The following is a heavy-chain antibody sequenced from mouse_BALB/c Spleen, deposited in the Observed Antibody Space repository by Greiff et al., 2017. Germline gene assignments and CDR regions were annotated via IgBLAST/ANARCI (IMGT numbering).Heavy chain of an antibody. J-gene: IGHJ3*01. Sequence: QVQLQQSGAELVKPGASVKLSCKASGYTFTSYYMYWVKQRPGQGLEWIGEINPSNGGTNFNEKFKSKATLTVDKSSSTAYMQLSSLTSEDSAVYYCTRSSSTMITAFAYWGQGTLVTVSA. CDR2: INPSNGGT. V-gene: IGHV1S81*02. CDR1: GYTFTSYY. D-gene: IGHD2-4*01. CDR3: TRSSSTMITAFAY.